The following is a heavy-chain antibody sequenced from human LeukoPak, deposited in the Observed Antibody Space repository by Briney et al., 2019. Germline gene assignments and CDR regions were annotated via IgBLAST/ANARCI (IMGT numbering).Heavy chain of an antibody. J-gene: IGHJ5*02. CDR1: GYTFTGYY. CDR3: ARGLWWYLDP. Sequence: VASVKVSCKASGYTFTGYYMHWVRQAPGQGLEWMGWINPNSGGTNYAQKFQGRVTMTTDTSTSTAYMELRSLRSDDTAVYYCARGLWWYLDPWGQGTLVTVSS. CDR2: INPNSGGT. V-gene: IGHV1-2*02. D-gene: IGHD2-15*01.